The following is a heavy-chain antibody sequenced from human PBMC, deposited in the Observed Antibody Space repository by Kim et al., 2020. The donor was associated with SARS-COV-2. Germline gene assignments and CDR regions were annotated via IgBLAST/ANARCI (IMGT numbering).Heavy chain of an antibody. D-gene: IGHD3-22*01. CDR2: ISAYNGNT. V-gene: IGHV1-18*01. Sequence: ASVKVSCKASGYTFTSYGISWVRQAPGQGLEWMGWISAYNGNTNYAQKLQGRVTMTTDTSTSTAYMELRSLRSDDTAVYYCARMAPPTYYYDSSGYGGYYYYGIDVWGQGTTVTVSS. J-gene: IGHJ6*02. CDR3: ARMAPPTYYYDSSGYGGYYYYGIDV. CDR1: GYTFTSYG.